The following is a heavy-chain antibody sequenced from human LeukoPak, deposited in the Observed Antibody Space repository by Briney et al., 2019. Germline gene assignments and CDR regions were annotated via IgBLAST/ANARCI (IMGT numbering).Heavy chain of an antibody. CDR1: GFTFSSYS. Sequence: GGSLRLSCAASGFTFSSYSMTWVRQAPGKGLEWVSSISSSSSYIYYADSVKGRFTISRDNAKNSLYLQMNSLRAEDTAVYYCASGRYCSGGGCYMDYWGQGTLVTVSS. V-gene: IGHV3-21*01. CDR2: ISSSSSYI. CDR3: ASGRYCSGGGCYMDY. J-gene: IGHJ4*02. D-gene: IGHD2-15*01.